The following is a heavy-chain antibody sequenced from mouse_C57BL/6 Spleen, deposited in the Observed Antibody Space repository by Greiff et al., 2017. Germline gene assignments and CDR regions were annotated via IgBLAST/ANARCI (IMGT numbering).Heavy chain of an antibody. V-gene: IGHV1-19*01. CDR3: ARPIYYYGSSYAMDY. D-gene: IGHD1-1*01. Sequence: EVKLQESGPVLVKPGASVKMSCKASGYTFTDYYMNWVKQSHGKSLEWIGVINPYNGGTSYNQKFKGKATLTVDKSSNTAYMQLSSLTTEDSAIYYCARPIYYYGSSYAMDYWGQGTSVTVSS. CDR1: GYTFTDYY. J-gene: IGHJ4*01. CDR2: INPYNGGT.